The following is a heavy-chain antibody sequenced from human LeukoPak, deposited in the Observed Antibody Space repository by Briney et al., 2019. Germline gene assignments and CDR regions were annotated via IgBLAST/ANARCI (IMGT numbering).Heavy chain of an antibody. V-gene: IGHV4-31*03. CDR1: GGSISSGGYY. D-gene: IGHD6-6*01. Sequence: SETLSLTCTVSGGSISSGGYYWSWIRQHPGKGLEWIGYIYYSGSTYYNPSLKSRVTISVDTSKNQFSLKLSSVTAADTAVYYCARKYPDHWFDPWGQGTLVTVSS. CDR2: IYYSGST. CDR3: ARKYPDHWFDP. J-gene: IGHJ5*02.